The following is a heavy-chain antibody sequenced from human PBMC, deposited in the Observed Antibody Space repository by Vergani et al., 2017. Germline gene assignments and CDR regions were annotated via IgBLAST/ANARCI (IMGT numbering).Heavy chain of an antibody. J-gene: IGHJ4*02. CDR3: ANNRDCSSTSCYTAPGGY. CDR1: GFTFSSYA. Sequence: EVQLLESGGGLVQPGGSLRLSCAASGFTFSSYAMSWVRQAPGKGLEWVSVISGSGGSTYYADSVKGRFTISRDNSKNTLYLQMNSLRAEDTAVYYCANNRDCSSTSCYTAPGGYWGQGTLVTVSS. V-gene: IGHV3-23*01. CDR2: ISGSGGST. D-gene: IGHD2-2*02.